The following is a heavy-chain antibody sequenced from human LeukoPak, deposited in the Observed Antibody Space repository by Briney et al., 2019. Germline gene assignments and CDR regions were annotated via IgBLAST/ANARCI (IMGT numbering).Heavy chain of an antibody. Sequence: PGGSLRLSCAASGFTFDDYAMHWVRQAPGKGLEWVSGISWNSGSIGYADSVKGRFTISRDNAKNSLYLQMNSLRAEDTALYYCAKVTSWWNAFDIWGQGTMVTASS. J-gene: IGHJ3*02. V-gene: IGHV3-9*01. CDR1: GFTFDDYA. CDR3: AKVTSWWNAFDI. D-gene: IGHD2-15*01. CDR2: ISWNSGSI.